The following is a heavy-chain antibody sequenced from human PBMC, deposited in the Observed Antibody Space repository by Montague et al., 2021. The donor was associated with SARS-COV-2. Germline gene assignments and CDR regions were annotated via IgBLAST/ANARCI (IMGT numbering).Heavy chain of an antibody. Sequence: SLTLSCAASGFTFSSYAMHWVRQAPVKGLEWVAVISYDGTNEYYXDSVKGRFTISRDNSKNTLYLQMNSLRAEDTAVYYCAREGITAAGKDFDYWGQGTLVTVSS. J-gene: IGHJ4*02. CDR1: GFTFSSYA. CDR2: ISYDGTNE. CDR3: AREGITAAGKDFDY. V-gene: IGHV3-30*04. D-gene: IGHD6-13*01.